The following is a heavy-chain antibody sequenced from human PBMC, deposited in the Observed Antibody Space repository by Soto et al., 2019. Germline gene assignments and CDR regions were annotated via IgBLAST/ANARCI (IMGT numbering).Heavy chain of an antibody. CDR2: TYYRSRFFS. Sequence: SQTLSLTCALSGDSVSSYSAAWNWIRQSPSGGLEWLGRTYYRSRFFSDYAESVKSRIIINPDTSKNQFSLQLKSVTPEDTAVYYCVRDRYSSSGWFDPWGQGTLVTVSS. D-gene: IGHD3-10*01. V-gene: IGHV6-1*01. CDR1: GDSVSSYSAA. CDR3: VRDRYSSSGWFDP. J-gene: IGHJ5*02.